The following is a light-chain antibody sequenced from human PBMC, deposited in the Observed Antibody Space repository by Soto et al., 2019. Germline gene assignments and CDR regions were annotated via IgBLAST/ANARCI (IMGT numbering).Light chain of an antibody. J-gene: IGKJ1*01. V-gene: IGKV1-12*01. CDR2: TAS. Sequence: DIKMTQARSSVSASVGDRVTITCRASRDIGDRLAWFRHKPGKAPQLLIKTASSLVRETPSRFSGSGSGTDFLLTINNLLPEDFATSYCLQASTFPRPCAQGTTV. CDR1: RDIGDR. CDR3: LQASTFPRP.